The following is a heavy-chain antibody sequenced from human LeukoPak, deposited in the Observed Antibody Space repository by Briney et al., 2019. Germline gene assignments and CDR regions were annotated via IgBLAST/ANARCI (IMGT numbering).Heavy chain of an antibody. CDR1: GGSFSGYY. D-gene: IGHD6-25*01. CDR2: INHSGST. V-gene: IGHV4-34*01. Sequence: SETLSLTCAVYGGSFSGYYWSWIRQPPGKGLEWIGEINHSGSTNYNPSLKSRVTISVDTSKNQFSLQLNSVTPEDTAVYYCARDSPGFRLWGQGTLVTVSS. CDR3: ARDSPGFRL. J-gene: IGHJ4*02.